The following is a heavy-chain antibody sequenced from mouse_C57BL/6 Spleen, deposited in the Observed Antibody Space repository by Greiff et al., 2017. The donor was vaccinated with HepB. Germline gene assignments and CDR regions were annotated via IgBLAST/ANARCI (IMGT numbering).Heavy chain of an antibody. CDR2: IYPGDGDT. CDR3: AREGASTLDY. J-gene: IGHJ2*01. Sequence: QLQQQQSGAELVKPGASVKISCKASGYAFSSYWMNWVKQRPGKGLEWIGQIYPGDGDTNYNGKFKGKATLTADKSSSTAYMQLSSLTSEDSAVYFCAREGASTLDYWGQGTTLTVSS. V-gene: IGHV1-80*01. D-gene: IGHD2-1*01. CDR1: GYAFSSYW.